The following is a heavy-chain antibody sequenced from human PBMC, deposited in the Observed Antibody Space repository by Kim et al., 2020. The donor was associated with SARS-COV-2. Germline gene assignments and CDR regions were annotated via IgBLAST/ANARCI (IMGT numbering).Heavy chain of an antibody. J-gene: IGHJ4*02. D-gene: IGHD5-18*01. Sequence: SETLSLTCTVSGGSISSSSYYWGWIRQPPGKGLEWIGSIYYSGSTYYNPSLKSRVTISVDTSKNQFSLKLSSVTAADTAVYYCARQGEYSYEGGGSDYWGQGTLVTVSS. CDR2: IYYSGST. CDR3: ARQGEYSYEGGGSDY. CDR1: GGSISSSSYY. V-gene: IGHV4-39*01.